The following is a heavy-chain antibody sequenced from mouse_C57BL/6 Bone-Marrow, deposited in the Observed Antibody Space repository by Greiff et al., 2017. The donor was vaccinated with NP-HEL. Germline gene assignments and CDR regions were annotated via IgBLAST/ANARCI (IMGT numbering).Heavy chain of an antibody. J-gene: IGHJ1*03. CDR2: ISSGSSTI. V-gene: IGHV5-17*01. CDR1: GFTFSDYG. Sequence: EVMLVESGGGLVKPGGSLKLSCAASGFTFSDYGMHWVRQAPEKGLEWVAYISSGSSTIYYADTVKGRFTISRDNAKNTLFLQMTSLRSEDKAMYYCAITTVVATGYFDVWGTGTTVTVSS. D-gene: IGHD1-1*01. CDR3: AITTVVATGYFDV.